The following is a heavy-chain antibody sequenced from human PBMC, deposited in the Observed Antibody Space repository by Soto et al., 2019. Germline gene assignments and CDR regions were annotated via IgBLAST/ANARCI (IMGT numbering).Heavy chain of an antibody. Sequence: QVQLVQSGAEVKNPGASVKVSCKASGYRFTSYGIGWVRQAPGQGLEWMGWINAYNGNTNYAQNIQGRVTLTTDTSRSTAYMEMSRLRSNDTAVYYCAVVDVFDNPSPHDVWGQGTTVSDAS. CDR1: GYRFTSYG. V-gene: IGHV1-18*01. CDR2: INAYNGNT. D-gene: IGHD2-8*02. CDR3: AVVDVFDNPSPHDV. J-gene: IGHJ6*02.